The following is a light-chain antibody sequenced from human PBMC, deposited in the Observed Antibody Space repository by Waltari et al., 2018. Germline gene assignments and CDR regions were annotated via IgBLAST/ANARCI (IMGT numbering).Light chain of an antibody. J-gene: IGLJ3*02. CDR3: LAWDSSLTVWM. CDR1: INNVGNQG. CDR2: RTD. Sequence: QAGLTQPPSVSKGLGQTATLTCPGTINNVGNQGAAWLQQHQGHPPKLLSYRTDDRPSGISERFAAFRSGNTASLMISGLQPEDEGDYYCLAWDSSLTVWMFGGGTKLTVL. V-gene: IGLV10-54*04.